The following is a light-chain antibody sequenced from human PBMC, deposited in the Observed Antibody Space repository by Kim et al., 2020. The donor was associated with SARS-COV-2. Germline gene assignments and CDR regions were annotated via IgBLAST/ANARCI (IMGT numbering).Light chain of an antibody. Sequence: SLTISFTGTSSDVGSYNLVSWYQQHPGKAPKLMIYEVSKRPSGVSNRFSGSKSGNTASLTISGLQAEDEADYYCCSYAGSSTHVVFGGGTQLTVL. V-gene: IGLV2-23*02. CDR2: EVS. CDR1: SSDVGSYNL. J-gene: IGLJ2*01. CDR3: CSYAGSSTHVV.